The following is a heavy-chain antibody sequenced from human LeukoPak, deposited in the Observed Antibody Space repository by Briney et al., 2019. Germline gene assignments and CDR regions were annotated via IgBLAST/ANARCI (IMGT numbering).Heavy chain of an antibody. J-gene: IGHJ5*02. Sequence: GGSLRLSCAASGFTFSDYYMSWIRQAPGKGLEWVSYISSSGSTIYYADSVKGRFTISRDNAKNSLYLQMNSLRAEDTAVYHCARGVLLWFGDQNWFDPWGQGTLVTVSS. CDR3: ARGVLLWFGDQNWFDP. D-gene: IGHD3-10*01. CDR2: ISSSGSTI. CDR1: GFTFSDYY. V-gene: IGHV3-11*01.